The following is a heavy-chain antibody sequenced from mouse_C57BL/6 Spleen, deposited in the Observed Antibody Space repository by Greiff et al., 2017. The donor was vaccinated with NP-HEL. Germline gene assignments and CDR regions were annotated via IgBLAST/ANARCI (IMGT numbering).Heavy chain of an antibody. CDR3: ASNFYGSSSYAMDY. Sequence: VQLQQSGAELVRPGSSVKLSCKASGYTFTSYWMHWVKQRPIQGLEWIGNIDPSDSETHYNQKFKDKATLTVDKSSSTAYMQLSSLTSEDSAVYYCASNFYGSSSYAMDYWGQGTSVTVSS. J-gene: IGHJ4*01. V-gene: IGHV1-52*01. CDR2: IDPSDSET. D-gene: IGHD1-1*01. CDR1: GYTFTSYW.